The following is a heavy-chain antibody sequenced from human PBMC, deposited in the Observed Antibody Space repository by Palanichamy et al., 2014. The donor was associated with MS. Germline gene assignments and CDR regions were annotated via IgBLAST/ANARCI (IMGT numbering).Heavy chain of an antibody. CDR3: AKASVSLIDF. CDR1: GFRFSGFG. Sequence: QVQLVESGGGVVQPGGSLRLSCAASGFRFSGFGIHWVRQAPGKGLEWVAFINFGDNILDYADSVKGRFAISRDTSTNTVNLQMSSLRPEDTAVYYCAKASVSLIDFWGQGVLVTVSS. D-gene: IGHD5/OR15-5a*01. CDR2: INFGDNIL. J-gene: IGHJ4*02. V-gene: IGHV3-30*02.